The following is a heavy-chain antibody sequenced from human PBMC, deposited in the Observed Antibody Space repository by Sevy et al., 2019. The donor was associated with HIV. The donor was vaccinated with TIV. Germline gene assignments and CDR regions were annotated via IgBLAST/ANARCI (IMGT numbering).Heavy chain of an antibody. Sequence: GGSLRLSCAASGFTFSIYNMNWLRQAPGKGLEWLSYIGSSGDTIYYADSVKGRFTISRDNAKNSLFLQMNSLGDEDTAIYYCARDGNYYWNAFDIWGQGTMVTVSS. D-gene: IGHD1-26*01. V-gene: IGHV3-48*02. CDR3: ARDGNYYWNAFDI. J-gene: IGHJ3*02. CDR1: GFTFSIYN. CDR2: IGSSGDTI.